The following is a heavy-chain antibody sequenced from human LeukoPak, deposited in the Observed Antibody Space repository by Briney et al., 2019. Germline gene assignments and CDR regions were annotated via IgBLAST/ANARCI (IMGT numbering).Heavy chain of an antibody. D-gene: IGHD4-17*01. CDR2: IIPILGIA. V-gene: IGHV1-69*04. J-gene: IGHJ6*02. CDR3: ARGPYGDYANYCYYGMDV. Sequence: GASVKVSCKASGGTFSSYAISWVRQAPGQGLEWMGRIIPILGIANYAQKFQGRVTITADKSTSTAYMELSSLRSEDTAVYYCARGPYGDYANYCYYGMDVWGQGTTVTVSS. CDR1: GGTFSSYA.